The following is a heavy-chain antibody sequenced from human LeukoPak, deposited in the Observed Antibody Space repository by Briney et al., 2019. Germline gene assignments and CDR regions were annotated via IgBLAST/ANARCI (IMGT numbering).Heavy chain of an antibody. J-gene: IGHJ3*02. V-gene: IGHV1-69*05. Sequence: ASVKVSCKASGGTFSSYAISWVRQAPGQGLEWMGGIIPIFGTANYAQKFQGRVTITTDESTSTAYMELSSLRTEDTAVYYCARDLRTSDVAFDIWGQGTMVTVSS. CDR3: ARDLRTSDVAFDI. CDR2: IIPIFGTA. CDR1: GGTFSSYA. D-gene: IGHD1-14*01.